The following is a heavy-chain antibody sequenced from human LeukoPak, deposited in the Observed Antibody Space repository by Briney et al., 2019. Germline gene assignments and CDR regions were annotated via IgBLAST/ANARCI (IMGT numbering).Heavy chain of an antibody. D-gene: IGHD1-1*01. V-gene: IGHV3-15*01. CDR3: ASHANVWLPGN. CDR2: IISKTGGGTT. CDR1: GFTFTNVW. Sequence: SGGSLRLSCAASGFTFTNVWMSWVRQSPGKGLEWVGRIISKTGGGTTDYAAPVKGRFTISRDDSKNTLYLQMNSLKTEDTAVYYCASHANVWLPGNWGQGTLVTVSS. J-gene: IGHJ4*02.